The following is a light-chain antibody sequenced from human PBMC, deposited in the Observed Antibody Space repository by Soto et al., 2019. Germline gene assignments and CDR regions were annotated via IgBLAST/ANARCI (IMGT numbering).Light chain of an antibody. J-gene: IGKJ3*01. CDR1: QSINSTY. CDR2: GAS. V-gene: IGKV3-20*01. CDR3: QQFGSSPGFT. Sequence: EIVFTQSPGTLSLSPGERATLSCRASQSINSTYLAWYQQKPGQAPRLLIYGASSRATGIPDRVSGSGSGRDFILTISSLEPADVAVYYCQQFGSSPGFTFGPGTIVDIK.